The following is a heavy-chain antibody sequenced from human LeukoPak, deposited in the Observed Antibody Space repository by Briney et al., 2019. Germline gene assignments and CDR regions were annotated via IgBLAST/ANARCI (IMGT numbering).Heavy chain of an antibody. V-gene: IGHV3-9*01. J-gene: IGHJ3*02. CDR2: ISWNSGSI. D-gene: IGHD6-6*01. Sequence: GGSLRLSCAASGFTFDDYAMHWVRQAPGKGLEWVSGISWNSGSIGYADSVKGRFTISRDNAKNSLYLQMNSLRAEDTALYYCAKKQLAGAFDIWGQGTMVTVSS. CDR1: GFTFDDYA. CDR3: AKKQLAGAFDI.